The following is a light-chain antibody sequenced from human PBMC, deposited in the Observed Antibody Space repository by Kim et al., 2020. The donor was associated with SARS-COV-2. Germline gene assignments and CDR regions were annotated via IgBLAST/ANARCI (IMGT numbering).Light chain of an antibody. J-gene: IGLJ3*02. V-gene: IGLV6-57*01. CDR3: QFYDSSNHWV. CDR1: SGGIDRNY. CDR2: EDN. Sequence: KTVTISGTRSSGGIDRNYVQWYQERPDSSPNTVIYEDNQRPSGVPGRFSGSIDSSSNSASLTISGVKTEDDADYDCQFYDSSNHWVFGGGTQLTVL.